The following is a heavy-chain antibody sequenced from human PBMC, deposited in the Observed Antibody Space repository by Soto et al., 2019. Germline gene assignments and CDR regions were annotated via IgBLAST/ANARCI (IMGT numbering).Heavy chain of an antibody. CDR1: GGSINSGDSY. D-gene: IGHD2-15*01. Sequence: QVQLQESGPGLVRPSQTLSLICTVSGGSINSGDSYWNWIRQHPEKGLEWIGYINYRGSTFYNPSLKSRIIISVDTSTSQFALKLSAVTAADTDVYYCARDAPGVAPYWGQGTLVTVSS. V-gene: IGHV4-31*03. J-gene: IGHJ4*02. CDR2: INYRGST. CDR3: ARDAPGVAPY.